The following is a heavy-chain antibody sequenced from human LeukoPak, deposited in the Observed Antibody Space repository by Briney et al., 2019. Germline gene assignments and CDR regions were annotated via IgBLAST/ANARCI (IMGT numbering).Heavy chain of an antibody. Sequence: GGSLRLSCAASEFTFNSYGMHWVRRAPGKGLEWVAGISNDSKLNYYGDSVRGRFTISRDNSKNTVHLQMNSLRTEDTALYYCVKEYFRGFDQWGQGTLVTVSS. CDR2: ISNDSKLN. V-gene: IGHV3-30*18. CDR1: EFTFNSYG. D-gene: IGHD3-10*02. J-gene: IGHJ4*02. CDR3: VKEYFRGFDQ.